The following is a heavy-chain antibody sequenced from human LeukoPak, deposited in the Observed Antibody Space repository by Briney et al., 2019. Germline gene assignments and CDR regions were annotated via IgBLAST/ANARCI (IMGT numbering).Heavy chain of an antibody. CDR2: IDYSGST. Sequence: PSETLSLTCTVSGGXISSHYRSWIRQPPGKGLEWIGYIDYSGSTNYNPSLKSRVTISVDTSKNQFSLKLSSVTAADTAVYYCARVYSWFGDTPIDYWGQGTLVTVSS. CDR1: GGXISSHY. V-gene: IGHV4-59*11. CDR3: ARVYSWFGDTPIDY. D-gene: IGHD3-10*01. J-gene: IGHJ4*02.